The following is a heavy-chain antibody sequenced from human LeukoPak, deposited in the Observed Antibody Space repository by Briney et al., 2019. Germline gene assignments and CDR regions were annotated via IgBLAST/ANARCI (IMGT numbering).Heavy chain of an antibody. CDR3: ARAPSGWSDYWYFDL. V-gene: IGHV3-53*01. CDR2: IYSGGVT. Sequence: PGGSLRLSCAASGFTVSSNYMSWVRQAPGKGLEWVSLIYSGGVTYYADSVKGRFIISRDNSKNTLFLQMNSLRAEDTAVYYCARAPSGWSDYWYFDLWGHGTLVTVSS. J-gene: IGHJ2*01. D-gene: IGHD6-19*01. CDR1: GFTVSSNY.